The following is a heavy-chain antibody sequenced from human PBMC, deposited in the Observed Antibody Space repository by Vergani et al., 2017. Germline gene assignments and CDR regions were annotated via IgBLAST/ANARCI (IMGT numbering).Heavy chain of an antibody. CDR2: INPNSGGT. Sequence: QVQLVQSGAEVKKPGASVKVSCKASGYTFTGYYMHWVRQAPGQGLEWMGWINPNSGGTNYAQKFKGWVTMTRKTSISTAYMELSSLRSEDTAVYYCARVSPCSSTSCATYYYYYYGMDVWGQGTTVTVSS. CDR1: GYTFTGYY. CDR3: ARVSPCSSTSCATYYYYYYGMDV. D-gene: IGHD2-2*01. J-gene: IGHJ6*02. V-gene: IGHV1-2*04.